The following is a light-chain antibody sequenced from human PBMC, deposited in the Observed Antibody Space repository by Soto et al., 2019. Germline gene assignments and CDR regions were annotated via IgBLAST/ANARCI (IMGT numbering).Light chain of an antibody. Sequence: QSALTQPPSASGSPGQSVTISCTGTSSDVGGSNFVSWYQQHPGKAPKLIIHDVNRRPSGVPDRFTGSKSGNTASLTVAGLQSEDEADYYCSSDDGTNKGFVFGGGTKLTVL. V-gene: IGLV2-8*01. J-gene: IGLJ1*01. CDR3: SSDDGTNKGFV. CDR2: DVN. CDR1: SSDVGGSNF.